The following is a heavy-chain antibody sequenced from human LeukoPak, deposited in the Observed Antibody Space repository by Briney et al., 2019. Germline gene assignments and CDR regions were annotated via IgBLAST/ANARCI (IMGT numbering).Heavy chain of an antibody. D-gene: IGHD3-22*01. CDR1: GFPFSSYW. J-gene: IGHJ4*02. CDR2: IKQDGSKK. V-gene: IGHV3-7*01. CDR3: AKDPFDSSGPLGDY. Sequence: GGSLRLSCVASGFPFSSYWMTWVRQAPGKGLEWVANIKQDGSKKSYVDSVKGRFTISRDNAKNSLYLQMNSLRAEDTAIYYCAKDPFDSSGPLGDYWGQGTLVTVSS.